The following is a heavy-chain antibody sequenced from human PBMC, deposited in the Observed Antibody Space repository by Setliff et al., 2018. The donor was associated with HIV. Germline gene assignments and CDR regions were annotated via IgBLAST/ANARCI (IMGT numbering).Heavy chain of an antibody. V-gene: IGHV1-3*03. D-gene: IGHD6-19*01. CDR1: GYTFTSYG. CDR2: INAGNGNT. J-gene: IGHJ4*02. Sequence: ASVKVSCKASGYTFTSYGISRVRQAPGQGLEWMGWINAGNGNTKYSQEFQGRVTITRDTSASTAYMELSSLRSEDMAVYYCARGPYSSGWYTLDYWGQGTLVTVSS. CDR3: ARGPYSSGWYTLDY.